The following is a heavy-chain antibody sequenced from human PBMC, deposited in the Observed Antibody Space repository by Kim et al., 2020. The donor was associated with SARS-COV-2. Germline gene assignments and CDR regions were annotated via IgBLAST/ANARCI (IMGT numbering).Heavy chain of an antibody. Sequence: YAISMKSRITINSDTSKNQCSLQRNSVTPEDTAVYYRARSGYSNSFFDYWGQGTLVTVSS. CDR3: ARSGYSNSFFDY. J-gene: IGHJ4*02. V-gene: IGHV6-1*01. D-gene: IGHD4-4*01.